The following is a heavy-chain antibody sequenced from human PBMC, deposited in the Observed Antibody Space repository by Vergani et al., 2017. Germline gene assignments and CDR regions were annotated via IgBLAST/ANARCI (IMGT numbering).Heavy chain of an antibody. CDR3: AKYLRDSTDGLPDS. CDR1: GFTFSNFG. Sequence: VQLVESAGGVVPPGGSLRLSCAASGFTFSNFGMHWIRQAPGKGREWLAYIGKDGINTTYRDAVKGRFTVSRDNSKDILYLQMDSLRSKDTALYYCAKYLRDSTDGLPDSWGTGTRVIVSS. V-gene: IGHV3-30*02. D-gene: IGHD2-21*02. J-gene: IGHJ4*02. CDR2: IGKDGINT.